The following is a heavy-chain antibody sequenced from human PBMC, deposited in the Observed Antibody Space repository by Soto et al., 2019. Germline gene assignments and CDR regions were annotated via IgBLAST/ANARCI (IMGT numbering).Heavy chain of an antibody. CDR3: AKDQGISAGGTGWMDWFDP. CDR2: ISGSGVRT. CDR1: GFTFSSYA. V-gene: IGHV3-23*01. Sequence: GGSLRLSCAASGFTFSSYAMSWVRQAPGKGLEWVSAISGSGVRTYSEDSVKGRFTISRDNSKNTLYLQMNSLRAEDTAVYYCAKDQGISAGGTGWMDWFDPWGQGTLVTVSS. D-gene: IGHD6-13*01. J-gene: IGHJ5*02.